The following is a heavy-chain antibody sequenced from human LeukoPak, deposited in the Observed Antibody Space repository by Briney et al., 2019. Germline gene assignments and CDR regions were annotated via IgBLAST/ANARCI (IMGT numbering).Heavy chain of an antibody. V-gene: IGHV3-21*01. J-gene: IGHJ4*02. D-gene: IGHD6-19*01. Sequence: GGSLRLSCAASGFTFSSYSMNWVRQAPGKGLEWVSSISSSSYIYYADSVKGRFTISRDNAKNSLYLQMNSLRAEDTAVYYCARGAVAGINDINFDYWGQGTLVTVSS. CDR3: ARGAVAGINDINFDY. CDR1: GFTFSSYS. CDR2: ISSSSYI.